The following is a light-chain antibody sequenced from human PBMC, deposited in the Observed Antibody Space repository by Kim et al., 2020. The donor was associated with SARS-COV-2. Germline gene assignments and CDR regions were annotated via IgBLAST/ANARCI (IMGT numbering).Light chain of an antibody. CDR1: QSVSSY. CDR2: GAS. CDR3: QQHSNWPWT. Sequence: LSPGERATLSCRASQSVSSYLAWYQQKPGQAPRLLIYGASNRATGIPARFSGSGSGTDFTLTISSLEPEDFAVYYCQQHSNWPWTFGQGTKVDIK. V-gene: IGKV3-11*01. J-gene: IGKJ1*01.